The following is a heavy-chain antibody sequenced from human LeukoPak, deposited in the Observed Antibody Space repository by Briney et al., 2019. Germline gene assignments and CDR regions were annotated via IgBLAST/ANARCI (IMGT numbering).Heavy chain of an antibody. Sequence: HPGGSLRLSCAASGFTFSNYAIHWVRQAPGKGLEWVAVISYDGSNKYYADSVKGRFAISRDNSKNTLFLQMNNLRAEDTAVYYCAKNTGGILTGGGYWGQGTLVTVSS. CDR2: ISYDGSNK. V-gene: IGHV3-30*09. J-gene: IGHJ4*02. CDR3: AKNTGGILTGGGY. D-gene: IGHD7-27*01. CDR1: GFTFSNYA.